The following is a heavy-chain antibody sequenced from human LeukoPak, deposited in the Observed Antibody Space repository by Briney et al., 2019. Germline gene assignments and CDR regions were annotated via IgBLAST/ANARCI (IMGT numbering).Heavy chain of an antibody. V-gene: IGHV1-24*01. Sequence: GGSLRLSCSASGIDFNHYSMNWVRQAPGKGLEWMGGFDPEDGKAVFAQTFQDRLIMTEDTSTDTSYMELSSLRSDDTAVYYCTTAMGDGSGWLDPWGQGTLVTVSS. CDR1: GIDFNHYS. D-gene: IGHD3-10*01. CDR2: FDPEDGKA. CDR3: TTAMGDGSGWLDP. J-gene: IGHJ5*02.